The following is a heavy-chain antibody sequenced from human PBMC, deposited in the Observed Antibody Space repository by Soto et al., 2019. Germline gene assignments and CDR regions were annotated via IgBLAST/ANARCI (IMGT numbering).Heavy chain of an antibody. Sequence: PGESLKISCKGSGYSFTSYWISWVRQMPGKGLEWMGRIDPSDSYTNYSPSFQGHVTISADKSISTAYLQWSSLKASDTAMYYCGRASHDSRVFFVFDIWGKGKMVTVSS. CDR3: GRASHDSRVFFVFDI. D-gene: IGHD3-22*01. CDR1: GYSFTSYW. J-gene: IGHJ3*02. CDR2: IDPSDSYT. V-gene: IGHV5-10-1*01.